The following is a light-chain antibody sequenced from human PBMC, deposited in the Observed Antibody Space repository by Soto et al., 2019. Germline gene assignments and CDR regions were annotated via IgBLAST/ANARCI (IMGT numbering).Light chain of an antibody. CDR2: AAS. Sequence: DIQMTQSPSSVSASVGDRVTIACRASQAISTWLAWYQQKPGKAPKLLIFAASSLQSGVPSRLSGSGSGTDFTLTISSLQPEDFATDYCQQGNSFPLFGPGTKVHI. J-gene: IGKJ3*01. CDR1: QAISTW. V-gene: IGKV1-12*01. CDR3: QQGNSFPL.